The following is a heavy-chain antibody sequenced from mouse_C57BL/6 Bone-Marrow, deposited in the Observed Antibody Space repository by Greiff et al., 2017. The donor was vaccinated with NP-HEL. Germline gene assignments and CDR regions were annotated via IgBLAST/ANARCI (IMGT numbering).Heavy chain of an antibody. Sequence: QVQLQQPGAELVKPGASVKLSCKASGYTFTSYWMHWVKQRPGQGLEWIGMIHPNSGSTNYNEQFKSKATLTVDKSSSTAYMQLSSLTSEDSAVYYWAKRGLGSSYVRYYFDYWGQGTTLTVAS. CDR3: AKRGLGSSYVRYYFDY. D-gene: IGHD1-1*01. CDR2: IHPNSGST. J-gene: IGHJ2*01. CDR1: GYTFTSYW. V-gene: IGHV1-64*01.